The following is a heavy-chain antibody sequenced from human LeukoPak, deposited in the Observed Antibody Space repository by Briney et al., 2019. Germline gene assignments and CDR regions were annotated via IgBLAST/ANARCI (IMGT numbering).Heavy chain of an antibody. CDR3: AREFVSGVCYKCLDY. V-gene: IGHV3-20*04. D-gene: IGHD2-8*01. CDR1: GFTVDGYC. CDR2: ITWNGGNT. Sequence: AGSLRLTCAASGFTVDGYCISWGRQAPGKGVEAGSGITWNGGNTGYADSVKGGFTISRDNAKNALYLQMIRLRAEETALNYCAREFVSGVCYKCLDYWGQGTLVTVSS. J-gene: IGHJ4*02.